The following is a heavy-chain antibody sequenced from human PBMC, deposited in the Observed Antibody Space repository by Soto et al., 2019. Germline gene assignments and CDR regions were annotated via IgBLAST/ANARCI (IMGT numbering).Heavy chain of an antibody. J-gene: IGHJ6*02. CDR2: IYHSGST. CDR3: ARVYGGYDDLAYYYYYGMDV. D-gene: IGHD5-12*01. V-gene: IGHV4-30-2*01. Sequence: ASETLSLTCAVSGGSISSGGYSWSWIRQPPGKGLEWIGYIYHSGSTYYNPSLKSRVTISVDRSKNQFSLKLSSVTAADTAVYYCARVYGGYDDLAYYYYYGMDVCGQGTSVTVSS. CDR1: GGSISSGGYS.